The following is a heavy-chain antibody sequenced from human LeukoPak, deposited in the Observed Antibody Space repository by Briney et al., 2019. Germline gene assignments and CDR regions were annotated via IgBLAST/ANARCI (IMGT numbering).Heavy chain of an antibody. CDR3: AKHPHRYCSSTSCYSDY. Sequence: PGGSLRLSCAASGFTFSSYAMSWVRQAPGKGLEWVSAISGSGGSTYYADSVKGRFTISRDNSKNTLYLQMNSLRAEGTAVYYCAKHPHRYCSSTSCYSDYWGQGTLVTVSS. V-gene: IGHV3-23*01. J-gene: IGHJ4*02. CDR1: GFTFSSYA. CDR2: ISGSGGST. D-gene: IGHD2-2*01.